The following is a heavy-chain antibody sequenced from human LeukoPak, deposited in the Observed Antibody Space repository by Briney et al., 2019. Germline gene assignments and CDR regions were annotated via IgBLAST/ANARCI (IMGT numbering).Heavy chain of an antibody. CDR2: ISGSGGST. J-gene: IGHJ4*02. D-gene: IGHD3-3*01. CDR3: AKGRHPGGVIIYFDY. V-gene: IGHV3-23*01. Sequence: GGSLRLSCAASGFTFSSYAMSWVRQAPGKGLEWVSAISGSGGSTYYADSVKGRFTISRDNSKNTLYLQMNSLRAEDTAVYYCAKGRHPGGVIIYFDYWGQGTLVTVSS. CDR1: GFTFSSYA.